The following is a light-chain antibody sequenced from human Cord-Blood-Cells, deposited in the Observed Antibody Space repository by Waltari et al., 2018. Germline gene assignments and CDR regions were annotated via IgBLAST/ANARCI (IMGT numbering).Light chain of an antibody. CDR3: SSYTSSSTLEV. V-gene: IGLV2-14*01. CDR1: SSDVGGYNY. Sequence: QSALTQPASVSGSPGQSITISCTGTSSDVGGYNYVSWYQQHPGKAPKLMIYDVSNRPAGVSSRFAGSKSGNTASLTISGLQAEDEADDYCSSYTSSSTLEVFGGGTKLTVL. J-gene: IGLJ3*02. CDR2: DVS.